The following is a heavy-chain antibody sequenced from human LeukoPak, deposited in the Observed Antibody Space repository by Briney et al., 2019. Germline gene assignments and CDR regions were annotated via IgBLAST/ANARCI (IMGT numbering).Heavy chain of an antibody. CDR2: IYYSGST. CDR3: ARGVQWLGGYYFDY. CDR1: GGSISSYY. J-gene: IGHJ4*02. D-gene: IGHD6-19*01. Sequence: SETLSLTCSVSGGSISSYYWSWIRQPPGKGLEWIGYIYYSGSTNYNPSLKGRVTISVDTSKNQFSLKLSSVTAADTAVYYCARGVQWLGGYYFDYWGQGTLVTVSS. V-gene: IGHV4-59*01.